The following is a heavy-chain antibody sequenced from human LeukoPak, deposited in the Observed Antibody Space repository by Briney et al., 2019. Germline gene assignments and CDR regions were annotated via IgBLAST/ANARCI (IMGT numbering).Heavy chain of an antibody. J-gene: IGHJ3*02. Sequence: SETLSLTCTVSGGSISSYYWSWIRQPPGKGLEWIGYIYYSGITNYNPSLKSRVTISVDTSKNQFSLKLSSVTAADTAVYYCARAGRWEGRPHAFDIWGQGTMVAVSS. V-gene: IGHV4-59*01. CDR1: GGSISSYY. D-gene: IGHD1-26*01. CDR2: IYYSGIT. CDR3: ARAGRWEGRPHAFDI.